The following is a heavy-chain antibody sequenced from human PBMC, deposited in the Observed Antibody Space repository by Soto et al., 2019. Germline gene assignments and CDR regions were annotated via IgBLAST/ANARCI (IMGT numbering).Heavy chain of an antibody. CDR1: GESVSSNSAS. Sequence: HSQTLSLSCAISGESVSSNSASWNWIRQSPSRGLEWLGRTYYRSKWYNDYAVSVQSRITINPDTSKNQFSLQLNSVTPDDTAVYYCARGAVAAALLGYWGQGTPVTVSS. V-gene: IGHV6-1*01. CDR3: ARGAVAAALLGY. CDR2: TYYRSKWYN. D-gene: IGHD6-13*01. J-gene: IGHJ4*02.